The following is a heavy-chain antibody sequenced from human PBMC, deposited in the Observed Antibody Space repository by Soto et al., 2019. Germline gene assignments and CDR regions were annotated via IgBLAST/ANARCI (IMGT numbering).Heavy chain of an antibody. V-gene: IGHV3-21*01. CDR2: ISSSSSYI. Sequence: GGSLRLSCAASGLNFSSYSMNWVRQAPGKGLEWVSSISSSSSYIYYADSVKGRFTISRDNAKNSLYLQMNSLRAEDTPVSYCARAGLGGTTRIWFDPWGQGTLVTVSS. CDR3: ARAGLGGTTRIWFDP. J-gene: IGHJ5*02. CDR1: GLNFSSYS. D-gene: IGHD1-1*01.